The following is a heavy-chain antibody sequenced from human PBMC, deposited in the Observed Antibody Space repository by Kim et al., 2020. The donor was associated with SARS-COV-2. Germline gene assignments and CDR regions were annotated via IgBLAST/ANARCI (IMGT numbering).Heavy chain of an antibody. J-gene: IGHJ3*02. CDR1: GGSISNYY. V-gene: IGHV4-59*08. CDR3: ARLKKQTDAFDI. Sequence: SETLSLTCTVSGGSISNYYWSWIRQPPGKGLEWIGYIYYSGSTNYNPSLKSRVTISVDTSKNQFSLKLSSVTAADTAVYYCARLKKQTDAFDIWGQGTMVTVSS. D-gene: IGHD6-13*01. CDR2: IYYSGST.